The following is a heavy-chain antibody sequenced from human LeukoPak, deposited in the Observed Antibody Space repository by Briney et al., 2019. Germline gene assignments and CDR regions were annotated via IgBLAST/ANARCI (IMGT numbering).Heavy chain of an antibody. D-gene: IGHD3-22*01. CDR1: GFTFSNYL. V-gene: IGHV3-7*01. J-gene: IGHJ6*03. Sequence: PGGSLRLSCAASGFTFSNYLMTWVRQAPGKGLEWVANIKQDGSEKYYVDSVKGRFTISRDNAKNSLYLQMNSLRAEDTAVYYCARLPNYYDSSGYQYYDYYMDVWGKGTTVTVSS. CDR3: ARLPNYYDSSGYQYYDYYMDV. CDR2: IKQDGSEK.